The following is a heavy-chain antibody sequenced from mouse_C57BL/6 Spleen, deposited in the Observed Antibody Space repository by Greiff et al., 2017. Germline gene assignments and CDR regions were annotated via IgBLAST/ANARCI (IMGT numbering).Heavy chain of an antibody. CDR2: IWTGGGT. D-gene: IGHD1-1*01. Sequence: VKVVESGPGLVAPSQSLSITCTVSGFSLTSYAISWVRQPPGKGLEWLGVIWTGGGTNYNSALKSRLSISKDNSKSQVFLKMNSLQTDDTARYYCARNWAYGSSYGYFDVWGTGTTVTVSS. J-gene: IGHJ1*03. CDR3: ARNWAYGSSYGYFDV. CDR1: GFSLTSYA. V-gene: IGHV2-9-1*01.